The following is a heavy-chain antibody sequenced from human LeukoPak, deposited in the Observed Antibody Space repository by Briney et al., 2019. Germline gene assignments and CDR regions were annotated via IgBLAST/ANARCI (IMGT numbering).Heavy chain of an antibody. Sequence: GSSVKVSCKASGGTFSSYAISWVRQAPGQGLEWMGGIIPIFGTANYAQKFQGRVTMTTDTSTSTAYMELRSLRSDDTAVYYCARDLGVTAIPYYFDYWGQGTLVTVSS. V-gene: IGHV1-69*05. D-gene: IGHD2-21*02. CDR2: IIPIFGTA. CDR3: ARDLGVTAIPYYFDY. CDR1: GGTFSSYA. J-gene: IGHJ4*02.